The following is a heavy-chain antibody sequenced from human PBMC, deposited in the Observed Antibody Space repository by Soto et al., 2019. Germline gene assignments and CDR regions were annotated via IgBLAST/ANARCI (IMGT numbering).Heavy chain of an antibody. CDR3: ARGTVYGSGSYPVDS. CDR2: IIPMFGRV. CDR1: GGSFSNDI. Sequence: QVQLVQSGAEVKKPGSSVNVSCKASGGSFSNDIISWVRQAPGQGLDWMGTIIPMFGRVNYAQKLQGRVTITADKSTSTAYMELSSLRSDDTAVYYCARGTVYGSGSYPVDSWGQGTLFTVSS. J-gene: IGHJ4*02. D-gene: IGHD3-10*01. V-gene: IGHV1-69*02.